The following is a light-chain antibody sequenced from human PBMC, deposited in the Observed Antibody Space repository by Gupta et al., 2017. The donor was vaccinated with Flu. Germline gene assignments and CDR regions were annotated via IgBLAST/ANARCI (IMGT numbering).Light chain of an antibody. CDR2: DNK. Sequence: QTGIITCLRGSFRKSYANWYQQKPGQAPDLIIYDNKIRPSGCPALFSDSNSGTSTSLAITLAQADEEVDYYYYSQDNTHNHQGVFGGGTKLTVL. J-gene: IGLJ3*02. CDR1: SFRKSY. CDR3: YSQDNTHNHQGV. V-gene: IGLV3-19*01.